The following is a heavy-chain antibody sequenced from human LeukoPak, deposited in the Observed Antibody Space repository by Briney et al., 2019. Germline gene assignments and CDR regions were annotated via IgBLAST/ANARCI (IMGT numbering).Heavy chain of an antibody. CDR1: GFTFSSYA. J-gene: IGHJ2*01. CDR3: AKGLICSSPSCSSGRYFDL. D-gene: IGHD2-2*01. CDR2: IGGSSGST. V-gene: IGHV3-23*01. Sequence: GGSLRLSCAASGFTFSSYAMSWVRQAPGKGLEWVSAIGGSSGSTYYADSVKGRYTISRDNSKNTLYLQMNSLRAEDTAVYYCAKGLICSSPSCSSGRYFDLWGRGTLVTVSS.